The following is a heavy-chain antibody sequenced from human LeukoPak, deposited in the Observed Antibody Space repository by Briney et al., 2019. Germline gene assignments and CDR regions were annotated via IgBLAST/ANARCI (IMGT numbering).Heavy chain of an antibody. Sequence: ASVKVSCKASGGTFSSYAISWVRQAPGQGLEWMGRIIPILGIANYAQKFQGRVTITADKPTSTAYMELSSLRSEDTAVYYCARDYYDSSGYNDYWGQGTLVTVSS. CDR1: GGTFSSYA. CDR3: ARDYYDSSGYNDY. CDR2: IIPILGIA. J-gene: IGHJ4*02. D-gene: IGHD3-22*01. V-gene: IGHV1-69*04.